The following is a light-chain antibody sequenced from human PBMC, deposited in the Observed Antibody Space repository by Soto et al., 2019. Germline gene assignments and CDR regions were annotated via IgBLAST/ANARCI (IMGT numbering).Light chain of an antibody. CDR2: DVS. Sequence: IVLTQSPATLSVAAGERSTLSFRASQNISNHLIWYQQKPGQAPRLLIYDVSNRATDIPARFSGSGSGTDFTLTISSLEPEDLAVYFCQQRSNWPRTLGQGTKVDI. J-gene: IGKJ1*01. CDR3: QQRSNWPRT. CDR1: QNISNH. V-gene: IGKV3-11*01.